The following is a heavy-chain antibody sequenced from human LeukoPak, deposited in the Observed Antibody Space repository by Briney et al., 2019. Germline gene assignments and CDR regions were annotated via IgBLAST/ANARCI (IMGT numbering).Heavy chain of an antibody. Sequence: PSETLSLTCTVSGGSISSYYWSWIRQPPGKGLEWIGYIYYSGSTNYNPSLKSRVTISVDTSKNQFSLKLSSVTAADTAVYYCARQPYADNWFDPWGQGTLVTVSS. D-gene: IGHD2-8*01. CDR2: IYYSGST. J-gene: IGHJ5*02. CDR1: GGSISSYY. V-gene: IGHV4-59*08. CDR3: ARQPYADNWFDP.